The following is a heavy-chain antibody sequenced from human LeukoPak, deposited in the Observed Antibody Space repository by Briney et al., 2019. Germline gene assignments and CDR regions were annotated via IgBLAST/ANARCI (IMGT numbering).Heavy chain of an antibody. CDR3: ARGNRHLAYYGSGSRLPYDS. D-gene: IGHD3-10*01. CDR2: ISHIGDT. Sequence: SDTLSLTCTLYGGSFSGNYWTWIRQAPGKGLEWIGEISHIGDTNYKPSLKSRVTMSLDTSKNQFSLKVTSMTVADTAVYYCARGNRHLAYYGSGSRLPYDSWGQGILVTVSS. J-gene: IGHJ4*02. V-gene: IGHV4-34*01. CDR1: GGSFSGNY.